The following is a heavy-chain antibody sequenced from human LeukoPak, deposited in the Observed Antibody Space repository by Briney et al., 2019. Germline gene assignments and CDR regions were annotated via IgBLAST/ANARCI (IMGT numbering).Heavy chain of an antibody. CDR1: GGSVSSGSYY. J-gene: IGHJ4*02. CDR2: IYYSGST. V-gene: IGHV4-61*01. D-gene: IGHD3-22*01. CDR3: AKAPGGYQDY. Sequence: SETLSLTCTVSGGSVSSGSYYWSWIRQPPGKGLEWIGYIYYSGSTNYNPSLKSRVTISVDTSKNQFSLKLSSVTAADTAVYYCAKAPGGYQDYWGQGTLVTVSS.